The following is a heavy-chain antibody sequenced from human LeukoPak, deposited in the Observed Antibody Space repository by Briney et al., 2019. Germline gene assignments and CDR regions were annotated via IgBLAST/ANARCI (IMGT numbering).Heavy chain of an antibody. CDR3: AKDRGY. J-gene: IGHJ4*02. CDR2: ITGSGDKT. CDR1: GFTLSTYG. V-gene: IGHV3-23*01. Sequence: GGSLRLSCTASGFTLSTYGVSWVRQAPGKGLEWVSGITGSGDKTYYVDSVKGRFTISRDNSQNTVYLQMNSLRAEDTAVYYCAKDRGYWGQGTLVTVSS.